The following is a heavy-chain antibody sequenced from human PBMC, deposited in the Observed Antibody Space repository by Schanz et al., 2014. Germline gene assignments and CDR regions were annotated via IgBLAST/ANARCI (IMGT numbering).Heavy chain of an antibody. V-gene: IGHV3-30*04. Sequence: VQLVESGGVVVQPGGSLRLSCAASGFTFSSYAMHWVRQAPGKGLEWVALISYDGNNKYYADSVKGRFTISRDNSKNTLYLRMISLRAEDTAMFYCAREIPAGGHFDYWGQGTLVSVSS. CDR3: AREIPAGGHFDY. D-gene: IGHD2-15*01. CDR1: GFTFSSYA. CDR2: ISYDGNNK. J-gene: IGHJ4*02.